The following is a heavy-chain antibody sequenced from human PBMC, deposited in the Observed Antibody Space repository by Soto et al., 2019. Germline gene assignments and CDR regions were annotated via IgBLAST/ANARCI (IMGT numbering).Heavy chain of an antibody. Sequence: QLQLQESGPGLVKPSETLSLTCTVSGGSIGSSSYYWGCIRQPPGKGLEWIGTIYYSGTTYYNPSLKSRVTISVDTSNNQFSLKLSSVTAADTAVYYCARHGSGSYYSWFDPWGQGTLVIVSS. V-gene: IGHV4-39*01. CDR2: IYYSGTT. CDR3: ARHGSGSYYSWFDP. D-gene: IGHD3-10*01. J-gene: IGHJ5*02. CDR1: GGSIGSSSYY.